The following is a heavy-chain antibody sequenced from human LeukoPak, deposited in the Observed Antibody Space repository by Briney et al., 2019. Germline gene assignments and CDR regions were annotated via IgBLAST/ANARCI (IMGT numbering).Heavy chain of an antibody. J-gene: IGHJ4*02. D-gene: IGHD6-13*01. V-gene: IGHV1-69*05. CDR3: ARAGYSSSWYWAY. CDR2: IIPIFGTA. CDR1: GGTLSSYA. Sequence: SVKVSCKASGGTLSSYAISWVRQAPGQGLEWMGRIIPIFGTANYAQKFQGRVTITTDESTSTAYMELSSLRSEDTAVYYCARAGYSSSWYWAYWGQGTLVTVSS.